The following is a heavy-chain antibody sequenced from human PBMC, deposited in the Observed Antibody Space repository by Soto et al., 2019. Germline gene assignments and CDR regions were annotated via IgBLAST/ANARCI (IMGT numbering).Heavy chain of an antibody. J-gene: IGHJ5*02. D-gene: IGHD3-22*01. V-gene: IGHV1-69*01. CDR1: GGTFSSYA. CDR2: IIPIFGTA. CDR3: ARGANYYDSSGYPTNWFDP. Sequence: QVQLVQSGAEVKKPGSSVKVSCKASGGTFSSYAISWVRQAPGQGLEWMGGIIPIFGTANYAQKFQGRVTITADESKSTAYMELSSLRSEDTAVYYCARGANYYDSSGYPTNWFDPWGQGTLVTVSA.